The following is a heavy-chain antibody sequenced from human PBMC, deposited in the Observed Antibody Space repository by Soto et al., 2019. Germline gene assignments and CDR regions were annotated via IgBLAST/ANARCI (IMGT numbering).Heavy chain of an antibody. V-gene: IGHV2-5*01. J-gene: IGHJ4*02. CDR2: IFWNDDK. CDR3: AFVFLVLGVIGPPEY. Sequence: ITLKESGPALVKPTQTLTLTCSFSGFSLSAGGLGVGWIRQPPGKALEWLGHIFWNDDKRYSTSLKSRLTLPKDTSGNQAVRTMANTDPVDKSTYFCAFVFLVLGVIGPPEYWGQGTLVTVSS. D-gene: IGHD3-10*01. CDR1: GFSLSAGGLG.